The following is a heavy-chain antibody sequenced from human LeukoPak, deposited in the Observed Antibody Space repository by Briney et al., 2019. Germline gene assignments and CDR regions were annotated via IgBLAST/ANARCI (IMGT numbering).Heavy chain of an antibody. J-gene: IGHJ6*02. CDR3: APPRGV. CDR1: GTSVSTMNW. CDR2: IFHTGST. V-gene: IGHV4-4*02. Sequence: SETLSLTCGVSGTSVSTMNWWSWVRQSPGKGLEWIGEIFHTGSTSYNPSLKSRVTISVDTSKNQFSLKLSSVTAADTAVYYCAPPRGVWGQGTTVTVSS.